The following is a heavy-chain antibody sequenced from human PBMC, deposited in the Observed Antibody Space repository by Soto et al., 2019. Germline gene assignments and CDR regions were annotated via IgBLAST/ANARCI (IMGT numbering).Heavy chain of an antibody. CDR1: GFTFSNYA. J-gene: IGHJ4*02. V-gene: IGHV3-23*01. CDR3: ARDRKSLGFDY. D-gene: IGHD3-16*01. Sequence: EVQLLESGGGLVQRGGSLRLSCAAYGFTFSNYAMSWVRQAPGKGLEWVSSISAGGGTTYYADSVKGRFIISRDNSEKTLYLQLNSLRADDTAVFYCARDRKSLGFDYWGQGTLVTVSS. CDR2: ISAGGGTT.